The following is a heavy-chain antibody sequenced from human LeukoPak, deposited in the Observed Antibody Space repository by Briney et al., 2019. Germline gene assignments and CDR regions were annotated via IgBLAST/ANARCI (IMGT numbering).Heavy chain of an antibody. Sequence: GASVKVSCKASGYTFTSYYMHWVRQAPGQGLEWMGIINPSGGSTSYAQKFQGRVTMTRDMSTSTVYMELSSLRSEDTAVYYCARGQPAKSGNYYDSSVAVFDYWGQGTLVTVSS. J-gene: IGHJ4*02. CDR1: GYTFTSYY. CDR3: ARGQPAKSGNYYDSSVAVFDY. CDR2: INPSGGST. V-gene: IGHV1-46*01. D-gene: IGHD3-22*01.